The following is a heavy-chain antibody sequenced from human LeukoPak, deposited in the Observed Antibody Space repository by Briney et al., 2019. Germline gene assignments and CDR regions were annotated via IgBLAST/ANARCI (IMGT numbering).Heavy chain of an antibody. CDR1: GGSFSDYH. CDR3: ARRRYTSGYLDY. V-gene: IGHV4-34*01. Sequence: SETLSLTCAVYGGSFSDYHWSWIRQPPGQGLEWIGEINHSGTTKYNPSLKSRVTISVDTSKSQFSLKLTSVTAADTAVYYCARRRYTSGYLDYWGQGTLVTVSS. D-gene: IGHD3-22*01. J-gene: IGHJ4*02. CDR2: INHSGTT.